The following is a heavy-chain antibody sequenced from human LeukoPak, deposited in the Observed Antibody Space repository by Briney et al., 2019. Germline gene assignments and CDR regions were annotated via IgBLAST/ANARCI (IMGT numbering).Heavy chain of an antibody. D-gene: IGHD3-9*01. V-gene: IGHV3-23*01. Sequence: GGSLRLSCAASGFTFSTYAMSWVRQAPGKGLVWVSVISGSGGSTYYADSVKGRFTISRDDSKNTLYLQMNSLRAEDTAVYYCAKGKMTAYLNWFDPWGQGTLVTVSS. CDR3: AKGKMTAYLNWFDP. CDR2: ISGSGGST. CDR1: GFTFSTYA. J-gene: IGHJ5*02.